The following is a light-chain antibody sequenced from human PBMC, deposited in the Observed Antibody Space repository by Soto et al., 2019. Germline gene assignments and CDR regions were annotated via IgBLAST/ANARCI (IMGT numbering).Light chain of an antibody. CDR2: DVS. Sequence: QSALTQPPSVSGSPGQSVAISCTGTSSDVGSYNRVSWYQQSPGTAPKLMIYDVSNRPSGVPDRFSGSKSGNTASLTISGLQAEDEAEYSCSSYTSSSTYVFVNGTKLTVL. CDR3: SSYTSSSTYV. J-gene: IGLJ1*01. CDR1: SSDVGSYNR. V-gene: IGLV2-18*02.